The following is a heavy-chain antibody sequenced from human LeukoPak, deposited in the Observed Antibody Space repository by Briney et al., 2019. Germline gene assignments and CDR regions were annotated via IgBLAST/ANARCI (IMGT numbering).Heavy chain of an antibody. V-gene: IGHV3-74*01. CDR1: GFTFSSYE. CDR3: AYQLLPN. Sequence: GGSLRLSCAASGFTFSSYEMNWVRQTPGRGLVWVSRINPDGSDILYADSVKGRFSISRDNAKNMLYLQLNSLRAEDTAVYYCAYQLLPNWGQGTLVTVSS. D-gene: IGHD2-2*01. J-gene: IGHJ4*02. CDR2: INPDGSDI.